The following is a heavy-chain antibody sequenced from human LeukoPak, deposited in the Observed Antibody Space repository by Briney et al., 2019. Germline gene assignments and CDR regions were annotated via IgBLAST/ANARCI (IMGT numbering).Heavy chain of an antibody. CDR2: IHPSGRL. D-gene: IGHD3-22*01. V-gene: IGHV4-31*03. CDR3: SRGLDSRKLGY. Sequence: SETLSLTCTVSGGSISSGGYYWSWIRQSPGKGLEWIGSIHPSGRLYNNPSLESRVTISIDTSKNQFSLNLNSVTAADTAVYFCSRGLDSRKLGYWGQGTLVTVSS. CDR1: GGSISSGGYY. J-gene: IGHJ4*02.